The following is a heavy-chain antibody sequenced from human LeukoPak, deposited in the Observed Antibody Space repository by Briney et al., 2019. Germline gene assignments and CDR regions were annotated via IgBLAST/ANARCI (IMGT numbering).Heavy chain of an antibody. CDR3: ARHSAAGSWFDP. CDR1: GGSISSSSYY. CDR2: IYYSGST. V-gene: IGHV4-39*01. D-gene: IGHD6-13*01. J-gene: IGHJ5*02. Sequence: SETLSLTCTVSGGSISSSSYYWGWIRQPPGKGLEWIGSIYYSGSTYYNPSLKSRVTISVDTSKNQFSLKLSSVTAADTAVYYCARHSAAGSWFDPWGQGTLVTVSS.